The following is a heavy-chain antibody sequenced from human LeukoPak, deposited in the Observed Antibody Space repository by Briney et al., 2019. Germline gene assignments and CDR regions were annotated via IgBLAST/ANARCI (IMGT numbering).Heavy chain of an antibody. D-gene: IGHD3-22*01. CDR1: GFTFSDCD. Sequence: GGSLRLSCSASGFTFSDCDMNWIRQAPGKGLEWVSYIRSDGSTIYDADSVKGRFTISRDNAKNSLYLQMNSLRAEDTAVYYCAREGRGYYGDFDYWGKGTLVTVSS. V-gene: IGHV3-11*01. CDR3: AREGRGYYGDFDY. CDR2: IRSDGSTI. J-gene: IGHJ4*02.